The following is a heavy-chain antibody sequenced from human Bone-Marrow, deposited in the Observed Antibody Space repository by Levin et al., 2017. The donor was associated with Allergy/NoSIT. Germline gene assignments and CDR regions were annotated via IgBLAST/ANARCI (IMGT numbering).Heavy chain of an antibody. D-gene: IGHD1-1*01. CDR3: ARLTTCTRGHNWFDP. J-gene: IGHJ5*01. Sequence: PSETLSLTCTVSGAAVSSDNSHYWSWIRQPPGKGLEWIGSYYDSGTIKYNPSLMIRVTISVDTYKNQLSLRVTSVTATDMATYCCARLTTCTRGHNWFDPWGQGTLVTVSS. CDR2: YYDSGTI. V-gene: IGHV4-61*01. CDR1: GAAVSSDNSHY.